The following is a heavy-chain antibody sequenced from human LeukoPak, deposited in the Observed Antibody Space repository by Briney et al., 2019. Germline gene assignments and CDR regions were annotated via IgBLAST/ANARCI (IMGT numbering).Heavy chain of an antibody. V-gene: IGHV4-59*01. J-gene: IGHJ4*02. CDR3: ARFSGWSFFFDY. CDR2: IYNTGST. D-gene: IGHD6-19*01. CDR1: AGSISSYY. Sequence: SETLSLTCTVSAGSISSYYWSWIRQPPGKGLEWIGYIYNTGSTNYNPSLKSRVTISVDTSKNQFSLKLKSVTAAGTAVYYCARFSGWSFFFDYWGQGTLVTVSS.